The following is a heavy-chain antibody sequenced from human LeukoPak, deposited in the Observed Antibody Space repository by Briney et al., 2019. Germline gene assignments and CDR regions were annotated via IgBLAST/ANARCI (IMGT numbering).Heavy chain of an antibody. Sequence: KSSETLSLTCTISGGSISNYYCSWIRQPAGKGLEWIGRIYTTGSTNYNPSLKSRVTMSLDTSKNQFSLKLSSVTAADTAVYYCARGRWSPGATDYWGQGTLVTVSS. CDR3: ARGRWSPGATDY. J-gene: IGHJ4*02. V-gene: IGHV4-4*07. CDR1: GGSISNYY. CDR2: IYTTGST. D-gene: IGHD1-26*01.